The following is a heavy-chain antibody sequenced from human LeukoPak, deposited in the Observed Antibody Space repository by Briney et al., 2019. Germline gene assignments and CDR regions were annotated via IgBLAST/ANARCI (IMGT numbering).Heavy chain of an antibody. CDR2: ISSSGSST. CDR1: GFTFSSYA. J-gene: IGHJ6*03. CDR3: AKALTSYYNYMDV. V-gene: IGHV3-23*01. Sequence: GGSLRLSCAASGFTFSSYAMSWVRQAPGKGLEWVSDISSSGSSTYYADSVKGRFTISRDTSKDTLYLQMNSLRAEDTAVYYCAKALTSYYNYMDVWGKGTTVTVSS.